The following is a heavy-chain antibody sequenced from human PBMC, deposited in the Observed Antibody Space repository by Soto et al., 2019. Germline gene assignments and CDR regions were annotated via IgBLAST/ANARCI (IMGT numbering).Heavy chain of an antibody. V-gene: IGHV1-18*01. CDR1: GYTFTSYG. D-gene: IGHD1-26*01. Sequence: VASVKVACKASGYTFTSYGISWVRQDPGQGLEWMGWISAYNGNTNYAQKLQGRVTMTTDTSTSTAYMELRSLRSDDTAVYYCARDGGYRQRGAFDIWGQGTMVTVSS. CDR3: ARDGGYRQRGAFDI. J-gene: IGHJ3*02. CDR2: ISAYNGNT.